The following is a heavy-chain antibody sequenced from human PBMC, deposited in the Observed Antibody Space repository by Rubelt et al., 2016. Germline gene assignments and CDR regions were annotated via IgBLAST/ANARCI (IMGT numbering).Heavy chain of an antibody. CDR1: GFTFSSYA. V-gene: IGHV3-30*04. CDR3: ARGSRSGTYGYYYYGLDV. Sequence: QVQLVESGGGVIQPGRSLRLSCAASGFTFSSYAMHWVRQAPGKGLEWVAVISYDGSNKYYADSVKGLFTISRDNSKNTLYLQMNSRRAEDTAVCYCARGSRSGTYGYYYYGLDVWGQGATVTVSS. J-gene: IGHJ6*02. CDR2: ISYDGSNK. D-gene: IGHD1-26*01.